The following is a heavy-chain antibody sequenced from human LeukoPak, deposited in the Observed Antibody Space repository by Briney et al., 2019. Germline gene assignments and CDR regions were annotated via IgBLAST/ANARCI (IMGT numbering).Heavy chain of an antibody. CDR2: ISGSGGST. J-gene: IGHJ4*02. Sequence: GGTLRLSCAASGFTFSSYGMSWVRQAPGKGLEWVSAISGSGGSTYYADSVKGRFTISRDNSKNTLYLQMNSLRAEDTAVYYCAKDRQWLVYYWGQGTLVTVSS. D-gene: IGHD6-19*01. V-gene: IGHV3-23*01. CDR3: AKDRQWLVYY. CDR1: GFTFSSYG.